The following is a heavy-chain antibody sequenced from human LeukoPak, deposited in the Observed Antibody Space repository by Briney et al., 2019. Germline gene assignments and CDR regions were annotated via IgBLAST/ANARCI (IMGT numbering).Heavy chain of an antibody. CDR1: GGSISSSSYY. CDR3: ARDSGYSRSLDY. J-gene: IGHJ4*02. Sequence: TSETLSLTCTVSGGSISSSSYYWGWIRQPPGKGLEWIGSIYYSGSTYYNPSLKSRVTISVDTSKNQFSLKLSSVTAADTAVYYCARDSGYSRSLDYWGQGTLVTVSS. D-gene: IGHD6-13*01. CDR2: IYYSGST. V-gene: IGHV4-39*02.